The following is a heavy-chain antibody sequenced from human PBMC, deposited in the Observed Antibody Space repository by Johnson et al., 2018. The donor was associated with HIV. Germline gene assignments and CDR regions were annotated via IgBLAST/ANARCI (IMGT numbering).Heavy chain of an antibody. V-gene: IGHV3-30*04. CDR3: ASLSSRLFSAFDI. D-gene: IGHD6-13*01. CDR1: GFTFSSYA. Sequence: QVQLVESGGCVVQPGRSLRLSCAASGFTFSSYAMHWVRQAPAIGLHWVAVISYDGSDKDYADSVNVQFTISRDNSNNTLYLHMNSLRPDDAGVYDCASLSSRLFSAFDIWGKGRMVTVSS. J-gene: IGHJ3*02. CDR2: ISYDGSDK.